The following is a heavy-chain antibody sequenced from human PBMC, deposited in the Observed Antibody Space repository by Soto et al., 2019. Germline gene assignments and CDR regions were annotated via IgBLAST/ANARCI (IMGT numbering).Heavy chain of an antibody. CDR2: FDPEDGET. Sequence: ASVKVSCKVSGYTLTELSMHWVRQAPGKGLEWMGGFDPEDGETIYAQKFQGRVTMTEDTSTDTAYMELSSLRSEDTAVYYCATDWGGVVPAAIPAYYYYSMDIWGQETTVTVSS. D-gene: IGHD2-2*01. V-gene: IGHV1-24*01. CDR3: ATDWGGVVPAAIPAYYYYSMDI. J-gene: IGHJ6*02. CDR1: GYTLTELS.